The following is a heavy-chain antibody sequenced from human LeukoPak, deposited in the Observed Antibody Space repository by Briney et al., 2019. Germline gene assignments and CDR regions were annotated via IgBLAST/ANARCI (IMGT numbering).Heavy chain of an antibody. CDR3: AKYTGTTGSFDY. V-gene: IGHV3-9*01. CDR1: GFTFDDYA. D-gene: IGHD1-7*01. Sequence: GGSLRLSCAASGFTFDDYAMHWVRQAPGKGLEWVSGISWNSGSIGYADSVKGRFTISRDNSKNTLYLQMNSLRAEDTAVYYCAKYTGTTGSFDYWGQGTLVTVSS. J-gene: IGHJ4*02. CDR2: ISWNSGSI.